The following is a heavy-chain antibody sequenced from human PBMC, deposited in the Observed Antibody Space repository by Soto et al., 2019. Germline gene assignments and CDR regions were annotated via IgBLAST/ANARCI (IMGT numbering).Heavy chain of an antibody. J-gene: IGHJ5*02. V-gene: IGHV4-31*03. Sequence: QVQLQESGPGLVKPSQTLSLTCTVSGGSISSGGYYWSWIRQHPGKGLEWIGYIYYSGSTNYNPSLKSRVTISVDTSKNQFSLKLSSVTAADTAVYYCARVKASTYYDILTGLKYNWFDPWGQGTLVTVSS. CDR2: IYYSGST. CDR1: GGSISSGGYY. CDR3: ARVKASTYYDILTGLKYNWFDP. D-gene: IGHD3-9*01.